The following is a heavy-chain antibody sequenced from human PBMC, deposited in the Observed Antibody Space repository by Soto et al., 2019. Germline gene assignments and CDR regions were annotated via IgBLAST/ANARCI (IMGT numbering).Heavy chain of an antibody. CDR3: ARVLRGLGSYCWFDP. V-gene: IGHV3-53*01. CDR1: GFPVSNNY. CDR2: VYSGGAT. Sequence: GGSLRLSCAASGFPVSNNYMSWVRQAPGKGLEWVSVVYSGGATYYADSVKGRFTISRDNSKNTLYLQMNSLRAEDTAVYYCARVLRGLGSYCWFDPWGQGTLVTVSS. D-gene: IGHD3-10*01. J-gene: IGHJ5*02.